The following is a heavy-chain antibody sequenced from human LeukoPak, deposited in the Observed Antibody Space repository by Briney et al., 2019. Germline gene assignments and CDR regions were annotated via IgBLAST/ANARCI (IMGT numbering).Heavy chain of an antibody. D-gene: IGHD4-17*01. Sequence: SETLSLTCTVSGGSISGSSYYWGWIRQPPGKGLEWIGTIYYRGNTYYNPSLKSRVSISVDTSKNQFSLSLRSVTAADTAVYYCGRGYGDYHYYYYYYMDVWGKGTTVTVSS. CDR3: GRGYGDYHYYYYYYMDV. CDR2: IYYRGNT. V-gene: IGHV4-39*07. J-gene: IGHJ6*03. CDR1: GGSISGSSYY.